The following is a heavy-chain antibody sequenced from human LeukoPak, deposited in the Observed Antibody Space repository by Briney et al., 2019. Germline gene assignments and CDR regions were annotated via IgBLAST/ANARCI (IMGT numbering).Heavy chain of an antibody. CDR1: GFTFSSYS. CDR3: AREVVVVPAATSYYYYYMDV. CDR2: ISSSSSYI. V-gene: IGHV3-21*01. Sequence: GGSLRLSCAASGFTFSSYSMNWVRQAPGKGLEWVSSISSSSSYIYYADSVKGRFTISRDNAKNSLYLQMNSLRAEDTAVYYRAREVVVVPAATSYYYYYMDVWGKGTTVTVSS. J-gene: IGHJ6*03. D-gene: IGHD2-2*01.